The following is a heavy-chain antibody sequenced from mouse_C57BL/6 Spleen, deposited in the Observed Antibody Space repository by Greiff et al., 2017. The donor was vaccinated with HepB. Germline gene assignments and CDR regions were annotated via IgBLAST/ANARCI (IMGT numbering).Heavy chain of an antibody. CDR2: INYDGSST. CDR1: GFTFSDYY. Sequence: EVQLVESEGGLVQPGSSMKLSCTASGFTFSDYYMAWVRQVPEKGLEWVANINYDGSSTYYLDSLKSRFIISRDNAKNMLYLQMSSLKSEDTATYYCARVGRSMTTYAMDYWGQGTSVTVSS. J-gene: IGHJ4*01. D-gene: IGHD2-3*01. V-gene: IGHV5-16*01. CDR3: ARVGRSMTTYAMDY.